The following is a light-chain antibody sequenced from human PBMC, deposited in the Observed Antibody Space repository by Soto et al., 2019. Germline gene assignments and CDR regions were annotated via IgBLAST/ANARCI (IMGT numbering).Light chain of an antibody. V-gene: IGKV3-20*01. CDR3: DPDRFLGT. CDR2: GAS. Sequence: DRGSRIFKASQSVSSSYLAWHQQKPGQAPRLLIYGASSRATGIPDRFSGSGSGTDFSLSISGLEPEALAVYFCDPDRFLGTVGGGTKVDIK. J-gene: IGKJ4*01. CDR1: QSVSSSY.